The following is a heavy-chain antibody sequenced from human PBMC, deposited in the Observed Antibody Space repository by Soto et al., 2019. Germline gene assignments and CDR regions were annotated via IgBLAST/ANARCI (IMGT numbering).Heavy chain of an antibody. CDR1: GFPFSSYG. Sequence: QVQMVESGGGLVQPGRSLRLSCAASGFPFSSYGMQWVRQAPGQGLEWVAVISYDGSNKYYADSVTGRFTISRDNSKNTLYLQMNRLRAEDTDVYYCAKEHYYDFWSGYNYYGMDCWGQWTTVTVAS. CDR2: ISYDGSNK. CDR3: AKEHYYDFWSGYNYYGMDC. V-gene: IGHV3-30*18. D-gene: IGHD3-3*01. J-gene: IGHJ6*02.